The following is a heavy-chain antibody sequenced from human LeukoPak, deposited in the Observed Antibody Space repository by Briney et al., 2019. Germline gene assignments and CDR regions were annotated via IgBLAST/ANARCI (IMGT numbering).Heavy chain of an antibody. D-gene: IGHD4-17*01. CDR1: GGSISSYY. CDR2: IYYSGST. J-gene: IGHJ4*02. CDR3: ARYDYGDYYFDY. V-gene: IGHV4-59*12. Sequence: SETLSLTCTVSGGSISSYYWSWIRQPPGKGLEWIGYIYYSGSTNYNPSLKSRVTISVDTSKNQFSLKLSSVTAADTAVYYCARYDYGDYYFDYWGQGTLVTVSS.